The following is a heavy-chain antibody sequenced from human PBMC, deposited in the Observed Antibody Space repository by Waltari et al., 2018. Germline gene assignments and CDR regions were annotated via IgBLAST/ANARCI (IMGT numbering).Heavy chain of an antibody. J-gene: IGHJ1*01. D-gene: IGHD4-17*01. Sequence: QVQLQESGPGLVKPSETLSLPCTVSAGSISSNYNWGWIRQPPGKGLEWMGNMQYRGSTFYNPSLESRVTISLDTSRNQFSLRLSSVYAADTAVYFCGRIAFGDDGGYFQYWGQGTLVTVSS. V-gene: IGHV4-39*01. CDR3: GRIAFGDDGGYFQY. CDR1: AGSISSNYN. CDR2: MQYRGST.